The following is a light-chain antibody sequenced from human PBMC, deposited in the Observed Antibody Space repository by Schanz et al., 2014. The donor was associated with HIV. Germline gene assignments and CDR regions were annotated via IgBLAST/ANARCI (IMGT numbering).Light chain of an antibody. Sequence: QSALTQPASVSGSPGQSITISCTGTSSDVGGYNYVSWYQQHPGKAPKLMIYDVSNRPSGVSNRFSGSKSGNTASLIVSGLQAEDEADYYCSSYAGSSYVFGTGTKLTVL. CDR2: DVS. V-gene: IGLV2-14*01. CDR1: SSDVGGYNY. CDR3: SSYAGSSYV. J-gene: IGLJ1*01.